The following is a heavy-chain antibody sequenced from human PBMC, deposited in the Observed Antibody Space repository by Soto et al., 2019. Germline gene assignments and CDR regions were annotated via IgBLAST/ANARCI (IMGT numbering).Heavy chain of an antibody. CDR2: IYYSGST. V-gene: IGHV4-31*03. CDR3: ARFPADHSNFDY. CDR1: GGSISSGGYY. Sequence: LSLTCTVSGGSISSGGYYWSWIRQHPGKGLEWIGYIYYSGSTYYNPSLKSRVTISVDTSKNQFSLKLSSVTAADTAVYYCARFPADHSNFDYWGQGTLVTVSS. D-gene: IGHD4-4*01. J-gene: IGHJ4*02.